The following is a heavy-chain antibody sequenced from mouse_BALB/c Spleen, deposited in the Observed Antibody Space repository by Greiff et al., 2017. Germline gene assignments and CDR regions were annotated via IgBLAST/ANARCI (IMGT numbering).Heavy chain of an antibody. Sequence: VHLVESGPGLVAPSQSLSITCTVSGFSLTSYGVHWVRQPPGKGLEWLGVIWAGGSTNYNSALMSRLSISKDNSKSQVFLKMNSLQTDDTAMYYCARANPSSRFLYYAMDYWGQGTSVTVSS. CDR1: GFSLTSYG. V-gene: IGHV2-9*02. J-gene: IGHJ4*01. CDR3: ARANPSSRFLYYAMDY. D-gene: IGHD1-1*01. CDR2: IWAGGST.